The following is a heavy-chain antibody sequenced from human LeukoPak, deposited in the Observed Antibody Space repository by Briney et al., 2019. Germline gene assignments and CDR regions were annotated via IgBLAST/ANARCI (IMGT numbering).Heavy chain of an antibody. Sequence: PGGSLRLSCAASGFTFSSYSMNWVRQAPEKGLGWVSYISGSSSTIYYADSVKGRFTIFRDNAKNSLYLQMNSLRDEDTAVYYCAREQWLGYWGQGTLVTVSS. J-gene: IGHJ4*02. CDR1: GFTFSSYS. CDR3: AREQWLGY. V-gene: IGHV3-48*02. D-gene: IGHD6-19*01. CDR2: ISGSSSTI.